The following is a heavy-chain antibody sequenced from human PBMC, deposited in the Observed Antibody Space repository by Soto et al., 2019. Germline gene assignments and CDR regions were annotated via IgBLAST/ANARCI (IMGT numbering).Heavy chain of an antibody. Sequence: QVHLVQSGAEVKKPGSSVKVSCKASGGTFSSYAISWVRQAPGQGLEWMGGIIPIFGTANYAQKFQGRVTITADESTSTAYMELSSLRSEDTAVYYCARDLCSSTSCYVSYGMDVWGQGTTVTVSS. CDR1: GGTFSSYA. CDR3: ARDLCSSTSCYVSYGMDV. CDR2: IIPIFGTA. V-gene: IGHV1-69*01. D-gene: IGHD2-2*01. J-gene: IGHJ6*02.